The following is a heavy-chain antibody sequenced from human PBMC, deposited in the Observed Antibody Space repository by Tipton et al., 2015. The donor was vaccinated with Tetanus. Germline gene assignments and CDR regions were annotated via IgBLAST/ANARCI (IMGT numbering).Heavy chain of an antibody. CDR1: GFTISSNY. V-gene: IGHV3-53*01. J-gene: IGHJ2*01. Sequence: SLRLSCAASGFTISSNYISWVRQAPGKGLEWVSLFSASGRTYNADSVKGRFTFSRDNSKNTLFLQMNSLRAEDTAVYYCARGGGPYWYFDLWGRGTLVTVSS. CDR3: ARGGGPYWYFDL. D-gene: IGHD2-15*01. CDR2: FSASGRT.